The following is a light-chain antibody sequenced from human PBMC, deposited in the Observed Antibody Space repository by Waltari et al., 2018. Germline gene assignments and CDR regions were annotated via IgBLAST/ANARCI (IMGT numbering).Light chain of an antibody. Sequence: SSELTQDPAVSVALGQTVRITCQGDSLRNYYTTWYQQKPGQAPILVIYGKNNLPSGIPDRFSGSSSGNTASLTITGAQAEDEADYYCNSRDSSGNRWVFGGGTKLTVL. V-gene: IGLV3-19*01. CDR3: NSRDSSGNRWV. J-gene: IGLJ3*02. CDR2: GKN. CDR1: SLRNYY.